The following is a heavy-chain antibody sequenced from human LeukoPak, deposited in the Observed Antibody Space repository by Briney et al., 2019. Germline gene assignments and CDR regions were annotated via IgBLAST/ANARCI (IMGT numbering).Heavy chain of an antibody. D-gene: IGHD5-12*01. Sequence: GASVKVSCKASGYTFTSYDINWVRQASGQGLEWMGWMNTNSGNTGYAQNFQGRVTITRNTSISTAYMELSSLRSEDTAVYYCARGGGYSYGPLDSWGQGTLVTVSS. CDR1: GYTFTSYD. CDR3: ARGGGYSYGPLDS. V-gene: IGHV1-8*03. CDR2: MNTNSGNT. J-gene: IGHJ4*02.